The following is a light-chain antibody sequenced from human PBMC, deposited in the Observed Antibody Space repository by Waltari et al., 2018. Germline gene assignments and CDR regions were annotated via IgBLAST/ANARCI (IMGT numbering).Light chain of an antibody. Sequence: QSVLTQPPSASGTPGQRVTVSCSGSSSNIGSNSVTWYQHPPGTAPKLLIYNNNEWPSGVPDRFSASKSGTSASLAISGLQSEDEADYYCASWDDSLNGLVFGTGTKVIAL. CDR1: SSNIGSNS. J-gene: IGLJ1*01. CDR3: ASWDDSLNGLV. V-gene: IGLV1-44*01. CDR2: NNN.